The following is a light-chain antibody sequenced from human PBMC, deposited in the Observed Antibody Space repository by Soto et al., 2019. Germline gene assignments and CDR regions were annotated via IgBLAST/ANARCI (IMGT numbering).Light chain of an antibody. CDR2: GNI. J-gene: IGLJ1*01. CDR1: NNIGSKS. Sequence: LTQPPSVSVAPGQTARITCGGNNIGSKSVHWYQQRPGTAPKLLIFGNINRPSGVPDRFSGSKSGTSASLAITGLQAEDEGDYYCQSYDSTLSARYVFGTGTKVTVL. V-gene: IGLV1-40*01. CDR3: QSYDSTLSARYV.